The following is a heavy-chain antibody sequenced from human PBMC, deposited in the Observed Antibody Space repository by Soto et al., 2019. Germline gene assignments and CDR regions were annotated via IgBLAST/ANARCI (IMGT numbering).Heavy chain of an antibody. Sequence: EVQLVESGGGSAQPRGSLRLSCAASGFTFSSRWMHWVRQDPGKGLQWVSRIRHDGADSNYADFVGGRFTISRDNTKNTLHLQMNSLRAEDTAVYFCAADLVAGSGSLGHWGQGTLVTVSS. CDR1: GFTFSSRW. CDR3: AADLVAGSGSLGH. D-gene: IGHD3-10*01. J-gene: IGHJ4*02. CDR2: IRHDGADS. V-gene: IGHV3-74*01.